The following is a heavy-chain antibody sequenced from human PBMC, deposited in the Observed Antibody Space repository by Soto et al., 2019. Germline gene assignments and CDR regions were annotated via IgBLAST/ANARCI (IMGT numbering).Heavy chain of an antibody. D-gene: IGHD1-1*01. V-gene: IGHV3-9*01. J-gene: IGHJ6*02. CDR1: GFSFDDYA. CDR2: ISWNSGSI. CDR3: AKTTYYYGKDV. Sequence: EVQLVESGGGLVQPGRSLRLSCAASGFSFDDYAMHWVRQAPGKGLEWVSGISWNSGSIGYADSVKGRFTISRDNAKNSLYLQMNSLRAEDTALYYCAKTTYYYGKDVWGQGTTVTVSS.